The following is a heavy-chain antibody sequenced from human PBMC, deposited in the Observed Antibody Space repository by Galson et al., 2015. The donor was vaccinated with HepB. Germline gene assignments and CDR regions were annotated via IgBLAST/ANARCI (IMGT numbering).Heavy chain of an antibody. CDR3: SRVFYFYSGDDRDLYFDL. J-gene: IGHJ2*01. CDR1: GYSFTTYS. CDR2: ATAGNGNS. V-gene: IGHV1-3*01. D-gene: IGHD5-12*01. Sequence: SVKVSCTASGYSFTTYSIHWVRQAPGKGLEWMGRATAGNGNSEYSQKFQGRVTITRDTSASTAYMEVSSLRAEDTAVYYCSRVFYFYSGDDRDLYFDLWGRGTLVTVSP.